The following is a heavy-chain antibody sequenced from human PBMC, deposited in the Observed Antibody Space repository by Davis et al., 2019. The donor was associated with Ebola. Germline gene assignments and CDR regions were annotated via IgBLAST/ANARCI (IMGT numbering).Heavy chain of an antibody. CDR3: VRVVSRHPLGTPTRQDFYYYGMDL. Sequence: SETLSLTCTVSYGSTSGYYWSWIRQPPGKGLEWIGYVYSSGSTDYNPSLKSRVTMSVDTSKNQFSLKLSSVTAADTAVYSCVRVVSRHPLGTPTRQDFYYYGMDLWGTGTTVTVSS. D-gene: IGHD2-15*01. CDR2: VYSSGST. CDR1: YGSTSGYY. V-gene: IGHV4-59*01. J-gene: IGHJ6*04.